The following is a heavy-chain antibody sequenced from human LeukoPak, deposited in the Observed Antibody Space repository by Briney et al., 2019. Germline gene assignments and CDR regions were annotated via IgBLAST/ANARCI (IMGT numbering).Heavy chain of an antibody. CDR2: INAGNGNT. J-gene: IGHJ4*02. CDR3: AKDLGGGYYDRKAPFDY. V-gene: IGHV1-3*01. CDR1: GYTFTSYA. D-gene: IGHD3-22*01. Sequence: GASVKVSCKASGYTFTSYAMHWVRQAPGQRLEWMGWINAGNGNTKYSQKFQGRVTITRDTSASTAYMELNSLRAEDTAVYYCAKDLGGGYYDRKAPFDYWGQGTLVTVSS.